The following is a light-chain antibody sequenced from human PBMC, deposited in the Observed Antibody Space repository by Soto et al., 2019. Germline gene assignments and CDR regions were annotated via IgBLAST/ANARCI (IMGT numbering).Light chain of an antibody. V-gene: IGKV3-20*01. CDR3: QQYGSSPRT. CDR1: QSVSSSF. J-gene: IGKJ1*01. CDR2: GAS. Sequence: EIVLTQSPGTLSLSPGERATLSCRASQSVSSSFLAWYQQKPGQAPRLLIYGASSRATGIPDRVSGSGSGTDFTRTISRLEPEDFAVYYCQQYGSSPRTFGQGPKVEI.